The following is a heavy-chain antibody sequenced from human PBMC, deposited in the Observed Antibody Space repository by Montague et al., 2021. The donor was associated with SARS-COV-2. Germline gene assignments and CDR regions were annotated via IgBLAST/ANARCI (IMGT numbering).Heavy chain of an antibody. CDR1: GGSISSSSYY. V-gene: IGHV4-39*01. J-gene: IGHJ6*02. Sequence: SKTLSLTRTVSGGSISSSSYYWGWIRQPPGKGLEWIGSIYYSGSTYYNPSLKSRVTISVDTSKNQFSLKLSSVTAADTAVYYCARHDDILTTYYYYYGMDVWGQGTTVTVSS. D-gene: IGHD3-9*01. CDR2: IYYSGST. CDR3: ARHDDILTTYYYYYGMDV.